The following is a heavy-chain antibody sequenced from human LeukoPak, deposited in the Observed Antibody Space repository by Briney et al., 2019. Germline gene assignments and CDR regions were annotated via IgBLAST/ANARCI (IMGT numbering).Heavy chain of an antibody. Sequence: SETLSLTCTVSGGSISSFYWSWIRQPAGKGQEWIGRIYTSGSTNYNPSLRSRVTMSVDTSKNQFSLKLSSVTAADTAVYYCARQYCSSTSCSYYFDYWGQGTLVTVSS. CDR3: ARQYCSSTSCSYYFDY. CDR2: IYTSGST. V-gene: IGHV4-4*07. D-gene: IGHD2-2*01. CDR1: GGSISSFY. J-gene: IGHJ4*02.